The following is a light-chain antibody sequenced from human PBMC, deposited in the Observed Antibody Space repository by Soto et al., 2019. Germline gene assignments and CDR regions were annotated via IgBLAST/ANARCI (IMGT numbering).Light chain of an antibody. J-gene: IGKJ2*01. CDR3: XXXXXXPPYT. CDR1: QSVLYSSNNKNY. CDR2: WAS. Sequence: DIVMTQSPDSLAVSLGERATINCKSSQSVLYSSNNKNYLAWYQQKPGQPPKLLIYWASTRESGVPDRFSGSGSGPDFTLTISSLQAEXXXXXXXXXXXXXPPYTFGQGTKLEIK. V-gene: IGKV4-1*01.